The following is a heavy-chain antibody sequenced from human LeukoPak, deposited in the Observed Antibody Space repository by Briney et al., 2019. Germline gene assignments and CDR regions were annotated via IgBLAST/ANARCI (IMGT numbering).Heavy chain of an antibody. CDR1: GGSVSSGGYS. Sequence: SETLSLTCTVSGGSVSSGGYSWSWIRQHPGKGLEWIGYIYYSGSTYYNPSLKSRVTISVDTSKSQFSLKLSSVTTADTAVYYCARGDCSSTTCPFDYWGQGTLVTVSS. CDR3: ARGDCSSTTCPFDY. V-gene: IGHV4-31*03. J-gene: IGHJ4*02. D-gene: IGHD2-2*01. CDR2: IYYSGST.